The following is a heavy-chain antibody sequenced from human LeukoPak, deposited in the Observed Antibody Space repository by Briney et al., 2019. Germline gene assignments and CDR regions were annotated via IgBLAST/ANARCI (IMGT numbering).Heavy chain of an antibody. CDR2: INPHSGGT. Sequence: ASAKLSCKASGYSFTNYYTHWVRHAPGQALEWMGWINPHSGGTNYAQKFQGRVTVTRDTSIRATYMELSRLRSDDTAVYFCARDLGWELVLDYWGQGTLVTVSS. V-gene: IGHV1-2*02. J-gene: IGHJ4*02. CDR3: ARDLGWELVLDY. CDR1: GYSFTNYY. D-gene: IGHD4-23*01.